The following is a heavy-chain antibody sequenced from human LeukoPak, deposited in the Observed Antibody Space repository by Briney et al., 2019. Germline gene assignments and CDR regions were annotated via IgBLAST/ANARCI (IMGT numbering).Heavy chain of an antibody. CDR1: GFTFSSYS. CDR3: ARAPFLEWFGSGYHFND. D-gene: IGHD3-3*02. J-gene: IGHJ4*02. Sequence: GGSLRLSCEASGFTFSSYSMNWVRQAPGKGLEWVSYISGSSSAIYYADSMKGRITISRDNAKKLLYLQMNNLRAEDTAVYYCARAPFLEWFGSGYHFNDWGQGTAVTVSS. V-gene: IGHV3-48*01. CDR2: ISGSSSAI.